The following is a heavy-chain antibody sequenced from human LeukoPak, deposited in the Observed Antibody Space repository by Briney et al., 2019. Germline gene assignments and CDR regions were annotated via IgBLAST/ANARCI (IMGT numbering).Heavy chain of an antibody. Sequence: SETLSLTCTVSGYSISSGYYWGWIRQPPGKGLEWIGIIYHSGSTYYNPSLKSRVTISVDTSKNQFSLKLSSVTAADTAVYYCARGETDKYYDFWSGYVNYYYMDVWGKGTTVTVSS. CDR2: IYHSGST. V-gene: IGHV4-38-2*02. J-gene: IGHJ6*03. CDR3: ARGETDKYYDFWSGYVNYYYMDV. D-gene: IGHD3-3*01. CDR1: GYSISSGYY.